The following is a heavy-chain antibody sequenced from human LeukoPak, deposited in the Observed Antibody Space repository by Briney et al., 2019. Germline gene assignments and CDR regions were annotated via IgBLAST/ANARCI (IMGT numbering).Heavy chain of an antibody. D-gene: IGHD6-19*01. V-gene: IGHV3-23*01. CDR1: GFIFSRYG. Sequence: GGSLRLSCAASGFIFSRYGMSWVRQAPGKGLEWVSAISGSGGTTYYTDSVKGRFTISRDNSKNTLYLQINSLRAEDTAIYYCAKDHLPGIVVADRDYWGQGTLVTVSS. CDR2: ISGSGGTT. CDR3: AKDHLPGIVVADRDY. J-gene: IGHJ4*02.